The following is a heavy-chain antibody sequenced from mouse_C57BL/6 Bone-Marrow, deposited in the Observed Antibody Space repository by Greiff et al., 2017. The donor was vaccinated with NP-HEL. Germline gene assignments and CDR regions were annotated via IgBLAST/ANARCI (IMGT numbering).Heavy chain of an antibody. CDR3: VRQSGSHFDY. D-gene: IGHD1-1*01. CDR2: IRSKSNNYAT. J-gene: IGHJ2*01. V-gene: IGHV10-1*01. CDR1: GFSFNTYA. Sequence: DVKLVESGGGLVQPKGSLKLSCAASGFSFNTYAMNWVRQAPGKGLEWVARIRSKSNNYATYYADSVKDRFTISRDDSESMLYLQMNNLKTEDTAMYYCVRQSGSHFDYWGQGTTLTVSS.